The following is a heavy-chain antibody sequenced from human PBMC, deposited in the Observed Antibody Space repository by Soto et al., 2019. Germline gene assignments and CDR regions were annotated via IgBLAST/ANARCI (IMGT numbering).Heavy chain of an antibody. J-gene: IGHJ6*02. CDR3: AKVIVARGVMDA. Sequence: EVQLLDSGGGLVQPGGSLRLSCAASGFTFSSYAMSWVRQAPGKGLEWVSAISGSAITTYYADSVKGRFTISRDNSKNTVYLQMNSLRAEDTAIYYCAKVIVARGVMDAWGRGTAVTVSS. V-gene: IGHV3-23*01. CDR2: ISGSAITT. CDR1: GFTFSSYA. D-gene: IGHD6-6*01.